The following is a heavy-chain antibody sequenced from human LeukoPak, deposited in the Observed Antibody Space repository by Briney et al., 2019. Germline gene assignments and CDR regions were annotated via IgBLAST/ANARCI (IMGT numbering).Heavy chain of an antibody. D-gene: IGHD1-26*01. V-gene: IGHV3-33*08. Sequence: QPGGSLRLSCEASGFTFSSYGMHWVRQAPGKGLEWVAVIWYDGSNKYHADSVKGRFTISRDNSKNTQYLQMNSLRAEDTAVYYCAREVSRDGKVVSLFDYWGQGTLVTVSS. CDR3: AREVSRDGKVVSLFDY. CDR2: IWYDGSNK. CDR1: GFTFSSYG. J-gene: IGHJ4*02.